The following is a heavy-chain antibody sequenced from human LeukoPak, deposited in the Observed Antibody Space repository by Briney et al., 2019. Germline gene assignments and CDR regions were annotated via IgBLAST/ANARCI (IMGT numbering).Heavy chain of an antibody. Sequence: PGGSLRLACAASGFTFSNYAMTWVRQAPGKGLEWVSAISGSGGSTYYADSVKGRFTISRDNSKNTLYLQMNSLRVEDTAVYYCAKAGDFWSGYYYYYYGVDVWGQGTTVTVSS. CDR3: AKAGDFWSGYYYYYYGVDV. D-gene: IGHD3-3*01. V-gene: IGHV3-23*01. J-gene: IGHJ6*02. CDR1: GFTFSNYA. CDR2: ISGSGGST.